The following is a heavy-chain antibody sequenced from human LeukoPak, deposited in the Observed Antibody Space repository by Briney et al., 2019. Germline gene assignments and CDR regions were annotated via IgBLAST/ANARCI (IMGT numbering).Heavy chain of an antibody. J-gene: IGHJ4*02. V-gene: IGHV1-18*01. D-gene: IGHD5-24*01. CDR3: SGDRVVERGMDTNFPPGY. CDR2: ISAYNGNT. Sequence: ASVKVSCKASGYTFTSYGISWVRQAPGQGLGWMGWISAYNGNTNYAQKLSVRVTMTTDTSTTKTYPELRRLRLDDKATAYYSGDRVVERGMDTNFPPGYWGQGTLGNVSS. CDR1: GYTFTSYG.